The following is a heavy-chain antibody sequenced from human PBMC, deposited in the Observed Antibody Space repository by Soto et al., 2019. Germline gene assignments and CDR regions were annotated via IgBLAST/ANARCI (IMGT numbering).Heavy chain of an antibody. Sequence: GGSLRLSCAASGFTFSTYSMNWVRQAPGTGLEWISYITGGSSTIYYADSAKDRFTISRDNAKNSLFLQMNSLRAEDTAVYYCANSIAAAGTRWFDPWGQGTLVTVSS. D-gene: IGHD6-13*01. CDR1: GFTFSTYS. CDR2: ITGGSSTI. CDR3: ANSIAAAGTRWFDP. J-gene: IGHJ5*02. V-gene: IGHV3-48*01.